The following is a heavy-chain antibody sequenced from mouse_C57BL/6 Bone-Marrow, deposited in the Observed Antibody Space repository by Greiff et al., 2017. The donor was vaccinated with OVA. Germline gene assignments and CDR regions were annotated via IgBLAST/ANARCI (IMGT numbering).Heavy chain of an antibody. CDR1: GYTFTDYY. CDR2: INPYNGGT. Sequence: EVQLQQSGPVLVKPGASVKMSCKASGYTFTDYYMNWVKQSHGKSLEWIGVINPYNGGTSYNQKFKGKATLTVDKSSSTAYMELNSLTSEDSAVDYCARIPSTYFDVWGTGTTVTVSS. V-gene: IGHV1-19*01. CDR3: ARIPSTYFDV. J-gene: IGHJ1*03.